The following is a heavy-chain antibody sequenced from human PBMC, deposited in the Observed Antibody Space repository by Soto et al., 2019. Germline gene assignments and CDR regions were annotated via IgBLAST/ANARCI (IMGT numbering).Heavy chain of an antibody. J-gene: IGHJ4*02. CDR3: AKDAYTPFRTTAHDSGGLDH. Sequence: HPGGSLRLSCETSGFTFRFFDMHWVRQAPGKGLEWVAMISRDGNNKHYGDSAKGRFSISRDNSKNTLYLQMNRLSDDDTAIYYCAKDAYTPFRTTAHDSGGLDHWGRGTLVTVSS. CDR2: ISRDGNNK. D-gene: IGHD4-4*01. CDR1: GFTFRFFD. V-gene: IGHV3-30*18.